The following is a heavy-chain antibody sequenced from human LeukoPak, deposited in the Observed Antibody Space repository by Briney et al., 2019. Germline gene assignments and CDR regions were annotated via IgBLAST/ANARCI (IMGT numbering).Heavy chain of an antibody. CDR1: GYTFTGYY. D-gene: IGHD3-22*01. J-gene: IGHJ3*02. CDR2: INPNSGGT. Sequence: VASVKVSCKASGYTFTGYYMHWVRQAPGQGLEWMGRINPNSGGTNYAQKFQGRVTMTRDTSISTAYMELSRLRSDDTAVYYCASLGGWDYYDSSGYYYSGAFDIWAKGQWSPSLQ. V-gene: IGHV1-2*06. CDR3: ASLGGWDYYDSSGYYYSGAFDI.